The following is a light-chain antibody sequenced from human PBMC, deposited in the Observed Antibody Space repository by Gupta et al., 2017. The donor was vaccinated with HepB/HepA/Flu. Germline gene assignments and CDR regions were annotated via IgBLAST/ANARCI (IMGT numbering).Light chain of an antibody. Sequence: IKLPQPPSTLSASVGDRVTITCRASQSVYSWLAWYQQKPGKAPKLLIYKASTLQSGVPSRISGSGSGTEFTLTISSLQPDDFATYYCQQYSSYSYTFGQGTKLDIK. CDR2: KAS. J-gene: IGKJ2*01. V-gene: IGKV1-5*03. CDR3: QQYSSYSYT. CDR1: QSVYSW.